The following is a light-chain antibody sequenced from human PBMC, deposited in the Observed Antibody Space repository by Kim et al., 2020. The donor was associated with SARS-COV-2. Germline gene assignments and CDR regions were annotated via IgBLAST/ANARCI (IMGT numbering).Light chain of an antibody. CDR3: QQYNSYSFT. Sequence: DIQLTQSPSTLSASVGDRVIITCRASQSISSWLAWYQQRPGKAPKLLIYKASTLESGVPPRFSGSGSGTEFTLTINSLQPDDSATYYCQQYNSYSFTFGRGTKVDIK. CDR2: KAS. CDR1: QSISSW. V-gene: IGKV1-5*03. J-gene: IGKJ4*01.